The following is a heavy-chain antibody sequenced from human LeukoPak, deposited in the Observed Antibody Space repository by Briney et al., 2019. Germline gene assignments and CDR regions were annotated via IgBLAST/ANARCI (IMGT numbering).Heavy chain of an antibody. CDR2: IYYSGSI. J-gene: IGHJ4*02. Sequence: SETLSLTCTVSGGSVSSGSYYWSWIRQPPGKGLEWIGYIYYSGSINYNPSLKSRVTISVDTSKNQFSLKLSSVTAADTAVYYCARDSWFGELLYYWGQGTLVTVSS. V-gene: IGHV4-61*01. CDR3: ARDSWFGELLYY. CDR1: GGSVSSGSYY. D-gene: IGHD3-10*01.